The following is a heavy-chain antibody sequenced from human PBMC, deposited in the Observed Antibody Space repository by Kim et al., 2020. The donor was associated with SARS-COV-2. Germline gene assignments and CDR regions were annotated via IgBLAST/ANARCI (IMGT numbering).Heavy chain of an antibody. D-gene: IGHD6-19*01. Sequence: ADSRNGRFTDYRDHSRNTLYLQMNSLRAADTAVYYCAQLIAVAGTETDYWGQGTLVTVSS. CDR3: AQLIAVAGTETDY. J-gene: IGHJ4*02. V-gene: IGHV3-23*01.